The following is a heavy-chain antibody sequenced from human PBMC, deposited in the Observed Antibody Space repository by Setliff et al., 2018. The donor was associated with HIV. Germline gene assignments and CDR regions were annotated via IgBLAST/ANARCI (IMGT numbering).Heavy chain of an antibody. Sequence: KPSETLSLTCTVSGGSISSYYCTWIRQPPGKGLEWIGYIYYSGSTYYNPSLKSRVTISVDTSKNQFSLKLSSVPAADTAVYYCARGWGYGSGSYYRGYYFDYWGQGTLVTVS. D-gene: IGHD3-10*01. CDR3: ARGWGYGSGSYYRGYYFDY. V-gene: IGHV4-59*08. CDR2: IYYSGST. CDR1: GGSISSYY. J-gene: IGHJ4*02.